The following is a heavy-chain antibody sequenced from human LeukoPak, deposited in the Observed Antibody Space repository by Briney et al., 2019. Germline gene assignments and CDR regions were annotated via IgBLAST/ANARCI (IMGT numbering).Heavy chain of an antibody. Sequence: SETLSLTCNVSGGSIRGYYWSWLRQPPGKGLAWMGFIYYIGRTNYYPSLTSRSTISVATSKNELSLKLSSVTAADTAVYYCARDPTPFGVATCFDYWGQGTLVTVSS. CDR1: GGSIRGYY. V-gene: IGHV4-59*12. CDR3: ARDPTPFGVATCFDY. D-gene: IGHD3-3*01. J-gene: IGHJ4*02. CDR2: IYYIGRT.